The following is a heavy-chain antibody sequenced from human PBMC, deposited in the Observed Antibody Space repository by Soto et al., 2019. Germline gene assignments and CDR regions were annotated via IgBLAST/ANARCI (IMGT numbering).Heavy chain of an antibody. CDR1: GGSISSSSYY. CDR3: ARSSERDYGSGRPYNWFDP. CDR2: IYYSGST. V-gene: IGHV4-39*01. D-gene: IGHD3-10*01. Sequence: SETLSLTCTVSGGSISSSSYYWGWIRQPPGKGLERIGSIYYSGSTYYNPSLKSRVTISVDTSKNQFSLKLSSVTAADTAVYYCARSSERDYGSGRPYNWFDPWGQGTLVTVSS. J-gene: IGHJ5*02.